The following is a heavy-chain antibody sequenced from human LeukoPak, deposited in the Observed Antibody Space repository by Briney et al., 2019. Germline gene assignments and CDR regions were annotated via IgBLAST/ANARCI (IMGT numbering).Heavy chain of an antibody. D-gene: IGHD3-16*02. J-gene: IGHJ4*02. V-gene: IGHV3-23*01. CDR1: GFTFSSYA. CDR2: ISGSGGST. Sequence: GGSLRLSCAASGFTFSSYAMSWVRQAPGKGLEWVSAISGSGGSTYYADSVKGRFTISRDNSKNTLYLQMNSLRAEDTAVYYCAKDPYDYVWGSYRYFDYWGQETLVTVSS. CDR3: AKDPYDYVWGSYRYFDY.